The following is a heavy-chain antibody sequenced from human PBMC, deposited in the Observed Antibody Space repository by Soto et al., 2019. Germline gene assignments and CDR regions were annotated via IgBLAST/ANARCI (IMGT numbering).Heavy chain of an antibody. Sequence: PGGSLRLSCAASGFTFSSYSMNWVRQAPGKGLEWVAVIWYDGINKYYADSVKGRFTISRDDSKNTLYLQMNSLRAEDTAVYYCASLIAAAGVTTRGWVDYWGQGTLVTVSS. CDR3: ASLIAAAGVTTRGWVDY. CDR2: IWYDGINK. CDR1: GFTFSSYS. J-gene: IGHJ4*02. D-gene: IGHD6-13*01. V-gene: IGHV3-33*08.